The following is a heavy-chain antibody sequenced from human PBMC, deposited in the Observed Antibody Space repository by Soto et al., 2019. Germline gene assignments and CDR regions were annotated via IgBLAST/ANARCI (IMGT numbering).Heavy chain of an antibody. V-gene: IGHV2-26*01. J-gene: IGHJ5*02. Sequence: QVTLKESGPVLVKPTETLTLTCTVSGLSLSDATMGVSWIRQPPRKTLEWLAHTFSNGAKYYNTSLKTRLTLSKDTSKGQVVLTMTNMDPVDTATYYCARIYGGDSGGWFGPWGQGALVTVSS. D-gene: IGHD2-21*02. CDR2: TFSNGAK. CDR1: GLSLSDATMG. CDR3: ARIYGGDSGGWFGP.